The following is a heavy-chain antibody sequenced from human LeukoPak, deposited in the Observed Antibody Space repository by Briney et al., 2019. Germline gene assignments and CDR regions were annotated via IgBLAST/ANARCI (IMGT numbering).Heavy chain of an antibody. Sequence: MPSETLSLTCTVSGGSISSYYWSWIRQPPGKGLEWIGYIYYSGSTNYNPSLKSRVTISVDTSKNQFSLKLSSVTAADTAVYYCARVQYLRMGNAFDIWGRGTMVTVSS. D-gene: IGHD1-26*01. CDR1: GGSISSYY. CDR2: IYYSGST. CDR3: ARVQYLRMGNAFDI. V-gene: IGHV4-59*01. J-gene: IGHJ3*02.